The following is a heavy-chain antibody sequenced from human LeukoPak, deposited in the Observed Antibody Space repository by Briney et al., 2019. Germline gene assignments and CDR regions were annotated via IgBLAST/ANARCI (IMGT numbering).Heavy chain of an antibody. V-gene: IGHV4-34*01. J-gene: IGHJ4*02. D-gene: IGHD3-10*01. CDR1: GGSLSGYY. Sequence: SETLSLTCAVYGGSLSGYYWSWIRQPPGKGLEWIGEINHSGSTNYNPSLKSRVTISVDTSKNQFSLKLSSVTAADTAVYYCARHPRTYYYGPGTRGLLFDYWGQGTLVTVSS. CDR3: ARHPRTYYYGPGTRGLLFDY. CDR2: INHSGST.